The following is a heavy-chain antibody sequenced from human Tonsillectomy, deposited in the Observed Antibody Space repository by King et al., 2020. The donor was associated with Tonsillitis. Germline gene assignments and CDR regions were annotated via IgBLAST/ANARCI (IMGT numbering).Heavy chain of an antibody. D-gene: IGHD6-13*01. Sequence: VQLVESGGGLVQPGGSLRLSCAASGFTFSSYWMHWVRQAPGKGLVWVSRINSDGSRTRYADSVKGRFTISRDNAKNTLYLQMNSLRAEDTAVYYCARDRAAVDTGNWFDLWGQGTLVTVSS. CDR1: GFTFSSYW. CDR3: ARDRAAVDTGNWFDL. J-gene: IGHJ5*02. CDR2: INSDGSRT. V-gene: IGHV3-74*01.